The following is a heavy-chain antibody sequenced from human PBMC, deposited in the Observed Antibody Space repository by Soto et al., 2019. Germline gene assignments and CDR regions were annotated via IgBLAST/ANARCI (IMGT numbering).Heavy chain of an antibody. Sequence: GGSLRLSCAASGFTFSSYGMHWVRQAPGKGLEWVAVISYDGSNKYYADSVKGRFTISRDNSKNTLYLQMNSLRAEDTAVYYCAKVGASYYYYYMDAWGKGTTVTVSS. J-gene: IGHJ6*03. V-gene: IGHV3-30*18. CDR3: AKVGASYYYYYMDA. D-gene: IGHD1-26*01. CDR1: GFTFSSYG. CDR2: ISYDGSNK.